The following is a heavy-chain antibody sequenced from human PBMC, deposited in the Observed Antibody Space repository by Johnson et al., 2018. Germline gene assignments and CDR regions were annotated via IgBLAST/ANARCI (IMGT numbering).Heavy chain of an antibody. CDR1: GFTFSSYG. J-gene: IGHJ3*02. D-gene: IGHD4-17*01. CDR3: ATNYDYGDYADAFDI. Sequence: QVQLVQSGGGVIQPGRSLRLSCAASGFTFSSYGMHWVRQAPGKGLEWVAVIWSDGSNKYYADSVKGRFTISRDNAKNPLYLQMNSLRAEDTAVYYCATNYDYGDYADAFDIWGQGTMVTVSS. CDR2: IWSDGSNK. V-gene: IGHV3-33*03.